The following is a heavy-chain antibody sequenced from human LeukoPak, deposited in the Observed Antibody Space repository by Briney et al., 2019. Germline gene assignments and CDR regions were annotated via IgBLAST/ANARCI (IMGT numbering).Heavy chain of an antibody. CDR2: IYYSGST. V-gene: IGHV4-59*01. Sequence: PSETLSLTCTVSGGSISSYYWSWIRQPPGKGLEWIGYIYYSGSTNYNPSLKSRVTISVDTSKNQFSLKLSSVTAADTAVYYCARDNRWGSSTWGQGTLVTVSS. CDR1: GGSISSYY. J-gene: IGHJ5*02. CDR3: ARDNRWGSST. D-gene: IGHD3-16*01.